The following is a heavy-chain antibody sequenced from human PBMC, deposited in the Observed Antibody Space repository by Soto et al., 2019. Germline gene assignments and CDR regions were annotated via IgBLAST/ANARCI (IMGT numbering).Heavy chain of an antibody. V-gene: IGHV1-18*01. CDR3: ASAARPSYYYYMDV. D-gene: IGHD6-6*01. Sequence: ASVKVSCKASGYGFTSYGISWVRQAPGQGLERMGWISAYNGNTNYAQRLQGRVTMTRDTSTSTVYMELSSLRSEDTAVYYCASAARPSYYYYMDVWGKGTTVTVSS. J-gene: IGHJ6*03. CDR1: GYGFTSYG. CDR2: ISAYNGNT.